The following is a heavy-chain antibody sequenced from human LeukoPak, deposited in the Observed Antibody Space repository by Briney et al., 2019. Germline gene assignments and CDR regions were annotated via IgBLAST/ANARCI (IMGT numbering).Heavy chain of an antibody. J-gene: IGHJ4*02. CDR3: ARSPSYYDY. CDR1: GFTFSSYS. CDR2: ISSSSSTI. Sequence: GGSLRLSCAASGFTFSSYSMNWVRQAPGKGLEWVSYISSSSSTIYYADSVKGRFTISRDNAKNTLYLQMDSLRAEDTAIYYCARSPSYYDYWGQGTLVTVSS. D-gene: IGHD7-27*01. V-gene: IGHV3-48*04.